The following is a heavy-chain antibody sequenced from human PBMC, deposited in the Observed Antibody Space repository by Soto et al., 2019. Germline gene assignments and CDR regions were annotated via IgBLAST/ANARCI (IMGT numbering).Heavy chain of an antibody. V-gene: IGHV3-33*01. CDR1: GFTFSSYG. D-gene: IGHD3-9*01. CDR3: ARDEYDILTGHHNYYYYMDV. CDR2: IWYDGSNK. Sequence: GGSLRLSCAASGFTFSSYGMHWVRQAPGKGLEWVAVIWYDGSNKYYADSVKGRFTISRDNSKNTLYLQMNNLRAEDTAVYYCARDEYDILTGHHNYYYYMDVWGKGTTVTVSS. J-gene: IGHJ6*03.